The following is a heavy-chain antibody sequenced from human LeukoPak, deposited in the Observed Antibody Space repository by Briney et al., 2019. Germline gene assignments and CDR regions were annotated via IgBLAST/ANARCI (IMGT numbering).Heavy chain of an antibody. CDR1: GGSISSSSYY. CDR2: IYYSGST. Sequence: SETLSLTCTVSGGSISSSSYYWGWIRQPPGKGLEWIGSIYYSGSTYYNPSLKSRVTISVDTSKNQFSLKLSSVTAADTAVYYCARDDGRDWGQGTLVTVSS. J-gene: IGHJ4*02. V-gene: IGHV4-39*02. CDR3: ARDDGRD. D-gene: IGHD1-26*01.